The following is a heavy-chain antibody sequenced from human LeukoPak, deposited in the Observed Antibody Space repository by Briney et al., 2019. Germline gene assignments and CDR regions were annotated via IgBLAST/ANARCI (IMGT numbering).Heavy chain of an antibody. Sequence: SVKVSCKASGGTFSSYAISWVRQAPGQGLEWMGGIIPIFGTANYAQKFQGRVTITADESTSTAYMELSSLRSEDTAVYYCAREYYGSGSPFDYWGQGTLVTASS. CDR3: AREYYGSGSPFDY. J-gene: IGHJ4*02. CDR1: GGTFSSYA. D-gene: IGHD3-10*01. CDR2: IIPIFGTA. V-gene: IGHV1-69*01.